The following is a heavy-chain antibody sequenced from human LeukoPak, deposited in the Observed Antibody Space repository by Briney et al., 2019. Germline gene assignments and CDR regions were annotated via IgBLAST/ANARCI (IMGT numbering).Heavy chain of an antibody. CDR2: ISGRNGST. CDR3: AKDGYFDSSGYYYYHHGMDV. J-gene: IGHJ6*02. CDR1: GFTFSSYA. Sequence: GGSLTLSCAASGFTFSSYAMSWVRPAPGKGLEWVSGISGRNGSTHYADSVKGRFTMSRDNAKNTLYLQMNSLRGEDTAVYYCAKDGYFDSSGYYYYHHGMDVWGQGTTVTVSS. V-gene: IGHV3-23*01. D-gene: IGHD3-22*01.